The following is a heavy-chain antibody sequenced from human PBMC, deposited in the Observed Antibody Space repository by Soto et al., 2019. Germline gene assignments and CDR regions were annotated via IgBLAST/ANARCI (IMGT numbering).Heavy chain of an antibody. CDR1: GGSFSGYY. Sequence: QVQLQQWGAGLLKPSETLSLTCAVYGGSFSGYYWSWIRQPPGKGLEWSGEINHSGSTNYNPSLKSRVPISVDTSQHQFSLKLSSVTAADTAVYYCARGRGYSSGWYPWGQGTLVTVSS. CDR3: ARGRGYSSGWYP. J-gene: IGHJ5*02. V-gene: IGHV4-34*01. D-gene: IGHD6-19*01. CDR2: INHSGST.